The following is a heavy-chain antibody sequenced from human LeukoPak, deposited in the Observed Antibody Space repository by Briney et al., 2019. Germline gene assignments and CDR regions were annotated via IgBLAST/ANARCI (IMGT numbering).Heavy chain of an antibody. CDR3: ARDSTVTTRSPGY. V-gene: IGHV1-2*02. J-gene: IGHJ4*02. Sequence: ASVKVSCKASGYTVTGYYMHWVRQAPGQGLECMGWMSPNSGGTNYAQNFQSRVTMTRDKSIRTAYMALSRLRSDDTALYYFARDSTVTTRSPGYWGKGTLVT. CDR1: GYTVTGYY. D-gene: IGHD4-17*01. CDR2: MSPNSGGT.